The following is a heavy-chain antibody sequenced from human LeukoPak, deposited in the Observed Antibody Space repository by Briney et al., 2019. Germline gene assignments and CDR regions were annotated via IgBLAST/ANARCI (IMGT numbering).Heavy chain of an antibody. CDR2: IKQDGSEK. CDR1: GFTVSTAW. V-gene: IGHV3-7*04. Sequence: GGSLRLSCAASGFTVSTAWMFWVRQAAGKGLEWVATIKQDGSEKHYLDSVKGRFTIPRDDAENSLYLQMNSLRAEDTAVYSCVRGRGLYLDLWGRGTQVTVSS. CDR3: VRGRGLYLDL. J-gene: IGHJ2*01. D-gene: IGHD2-15*01.